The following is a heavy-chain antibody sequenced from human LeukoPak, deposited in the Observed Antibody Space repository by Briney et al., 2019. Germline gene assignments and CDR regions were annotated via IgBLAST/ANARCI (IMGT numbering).Heavy chain of an antibody. CDR2: IYHSGST. CDR3: ARETTVVTPGRSDVFDI. J-gene: IGHJ3*02. D-gene: IGHD4-23*01. CDR1: GGSISSHY. V-gene: IGHV4-59*11. Sequence: PSETLSLTCTVSGGSISSHYWNWIRQPPGKGLEWIGYIYHSGSTNYNPSLKSRVTISVDTSKNQFSLKLSSVTAADTAVYYCARETTVVTPGRSDVFDIWGQGTMVTVSS.